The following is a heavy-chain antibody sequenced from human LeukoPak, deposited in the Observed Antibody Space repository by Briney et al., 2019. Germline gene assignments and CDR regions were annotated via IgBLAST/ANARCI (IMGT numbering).Heavy chain of an antibody. J-gene: IGHJ4*02. CDR2: IIPIFGTA. CDR1: GGTFSSYA. Sequence: SVKVSCTASGGTFSSYAISWVRQAPGQGLEWMGGIIPIFGTANYAQKFQGRVTITADESTSTAYMELSSLRSEDTAVYYCASARWLQPPLWNWGQGTLVTVSS. CDR3: ASARWLQPPLWN. V-gene: IGHV1-69*13. D-gene: IGHD5-24*01.